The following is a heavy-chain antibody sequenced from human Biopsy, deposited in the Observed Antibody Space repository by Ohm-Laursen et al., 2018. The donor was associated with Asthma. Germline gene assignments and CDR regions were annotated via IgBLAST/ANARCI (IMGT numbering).Heavy chain of an antibody. D-gene: IGHD5-12*01. CDR3: AWGYSGSDRIIYYYSGLEV. CDR1: GDSFSNYA. J-gene: IGHJ6*02. CDR2: LIPVLGTP. Sequence: ASVKVSCNASGDSFSNYAISWVRQAPGQGLEWMGGLIPVLGTPDHAQMFEGRVTITADDSTSTAYMELSSLSSEDTAVYYCAWGYSGSDRIIYYYSGLEVWGQGTMVTVSS. V-gene: IGHV1-69*13.